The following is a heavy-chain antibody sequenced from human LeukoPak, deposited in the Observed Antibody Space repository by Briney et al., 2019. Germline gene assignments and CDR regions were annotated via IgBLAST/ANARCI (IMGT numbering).Heavy chain of an antibody. CDR2: ISSSSSYI. CDR3: AREWELLRAFDI. V-gene: IGHV3-21*01. Sequence: GGSLRLSCAASGFTFSSYGMNWVRQAPGKGLEWVSSISSSSSYIYYADSVKGRFTISRDNAKNSLYLQMNSLRAEDTAVYYCAREWELLRAFDIWGQGTMVTVSS. CDR1: GFTFSSYG. D-gene: IGHD1-26*01. J-gene: IGHJ3*02.